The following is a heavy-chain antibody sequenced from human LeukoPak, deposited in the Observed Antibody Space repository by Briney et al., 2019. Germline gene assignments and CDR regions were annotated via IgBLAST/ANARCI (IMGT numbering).Heavy chain of an antibody. D-gene: IGHD3-16*02. CDR1: GLTFSDYY. V-gene: IGHV3-11*04. CDR3: ARVTDMITFGGVIVISGVFDY. CDR2: ISSSGSTI. Sequence: GGSLRLSCAASGLTFSDYYMSWIRQAPGKGLEWVSYISSSGSTIYYADSVKGRFTISRDNAKNSLYLQMNSLRAEDTAVYYCARVTDMITFGGVIVISGVFDYWGQGTLVTVSS. J-gene: IGHJ4*02.